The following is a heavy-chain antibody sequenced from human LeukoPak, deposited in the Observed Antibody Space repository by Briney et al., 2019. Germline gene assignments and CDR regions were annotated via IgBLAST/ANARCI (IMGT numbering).Heavy chain of an antibody. CDR1: GGTFSSYA. CDR2: IIPIFGTA. D-gene: IGHD6-19*01. CDR3: ATMQWLEGVDWFDP. Sequence: SVKVSCKASGGTFSSYAISWVRQAPGQGLGWMGRIIPIFGTANYAQKFQGRVTITTDESTSTAYMELSSLRSEDTAVYYCATMQWLEGVDWFDPWGQGTLVTVSS. J-gene: IGHJ5*02. V-gene: IGHV1-69*05.